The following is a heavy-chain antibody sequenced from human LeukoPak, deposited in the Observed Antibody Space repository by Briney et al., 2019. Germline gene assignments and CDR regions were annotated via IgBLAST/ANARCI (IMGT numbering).Heavy chain of an antibody. V-gene: IGHV4-39*01. CDR3: ARHGGDTALRFLEWLFRGQNWFDP. CDR1: VGALSSSTYY. CDR2: ISFTVRT. D-gene: IGHD3-3*01. Sequence: KPSDTLSLTSTVSVGALSSSTYYCGWICQPPEKGLECIGSISFTVRTYYNPCPKRRVTISVYTSTKTFSLKLSSVTAADTAVYYCARHGGDTALRFLEWLFRGQNWFDPWGQGTLVTVSS. J-gene: IGHJ5*02.